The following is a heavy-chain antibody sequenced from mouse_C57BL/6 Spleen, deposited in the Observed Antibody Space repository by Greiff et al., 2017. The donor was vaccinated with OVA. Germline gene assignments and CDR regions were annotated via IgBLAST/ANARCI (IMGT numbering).Heavy chain of an antibody. V-gene: IGHV1-69*01. CDR3: ASSYDYEAWFAY. CDR1: GYTFTSYW. CDR2: IDPSDSYT. Sequence: VQLQQPGAELVMPGASVKLSCKASGYTFTSYWMHWVKQRPGQGLEWIGEIDPSDSYTNYTQKFKGKSTLTVDKSSSTAYMQLSSLTSEDSAFYYCASSYDYEAWFAYWGQGTLVTVSA. D-gene: IGHD2-4*01. J-gene: IGHJ3*01.